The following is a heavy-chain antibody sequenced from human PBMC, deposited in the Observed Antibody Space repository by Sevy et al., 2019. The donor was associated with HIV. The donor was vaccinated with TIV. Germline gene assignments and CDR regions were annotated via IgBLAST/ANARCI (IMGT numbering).Heavy chain of an antibody. Sequence: GGSLRLSCAASGFTFSSYAMSWVRQAPGKGLEWVSVISGNGGYTYYADSVKGRFTISRDTSKNTLYLQMNSLRAEDTDVYYCAKGSTSSSEVGYFDYWGQGTLVTVSS. D-gene: IGHD2-2*01. CDR2: ISGNGGYT. J-gene: IGHJ4*02. V-gene: IGHV3-23*01. CDR1: GFTFSSYA. CDR3: AKGSTSSSEVGYFDY.